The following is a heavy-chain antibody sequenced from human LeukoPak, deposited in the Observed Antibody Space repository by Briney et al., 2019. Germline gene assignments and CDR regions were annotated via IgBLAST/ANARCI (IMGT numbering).Heavy chain of an antibody. J-gene: IGHJ5*02. D-gene: IGHD3-22*01. CDR1: GGSISSSNW. CDR3: ARDDSSGYHLFDP. CDR2: IYHSGST. Sequence: SETLSLTCTVSGGSISSSNWWSWVRQPPGKGLERIGEIYHSGSTNYNPSLKSRVTISVDKSKNQFSLKLSSATAADTAVYYCARDDSSGYHLFDPWGQGTLVTVSS. V-gene: IGHV4-4*02.